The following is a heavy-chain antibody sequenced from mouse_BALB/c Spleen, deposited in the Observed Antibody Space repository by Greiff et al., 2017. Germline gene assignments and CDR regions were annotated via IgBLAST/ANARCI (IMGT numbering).Heavy chain of an antibody. V-gene: IGHV1S81*02. CDR1: GYTFTSYW. J-gene: IGHJ2*01. D-gene: IGHD1-2*01. CDR3: ARSLLRLEGFDY. CDR2: INPSNGRT. Sequence: QVQLQQPGAELVKPGASVKLSCKASGYTFTSYWMHWVKQRPGQGLEWIGEINPSNGRTNYNEKFKSKATLTVDKSSSTAYMQLSSLTSEDSAVYYCARSLLRLEGFDYWGQGTTLTVSS.